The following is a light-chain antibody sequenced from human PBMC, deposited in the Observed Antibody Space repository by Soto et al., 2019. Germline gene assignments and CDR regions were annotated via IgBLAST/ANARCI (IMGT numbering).Light chain of an antibody. CDR1: QSISNH. J-gene: IGKJ1*01. CDR3: HQRQSWPRT. Sequence: DIQMTQSPSSLSASVEDRVIITCRASQSISNHLNWYQQKPGKAPKLLIFAASSLQSGVPSRFSGSRSGPDFTLTISDVQPEDFALYYCHQRQSWPRTFGQGTKVDIK. CDR2: AAS. V-gene: IGKV1-39*01.